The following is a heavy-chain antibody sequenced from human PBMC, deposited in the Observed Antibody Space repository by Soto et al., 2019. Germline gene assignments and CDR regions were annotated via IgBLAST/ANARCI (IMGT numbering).Heavy chain of an antibody. J-gene: IGHJ5*02. CDR3: ASHDPGARFDP. Sequence: QVQLVQSGAEMKKPGASVKVSCMAPRYIFTAYFMHWVRQAPGQGLEWMGWINPNNGATHYGLSFQGRVTMTRDTSISTAYMELSSLRSDDTAVYYCASHDPGARFDPWGQGTLVIVSS. CDR1: RYIFTAYF. CDR2: INPNNGAT. D-gene: IGHD1-1*01. V-gene: IGHV1-2*02.